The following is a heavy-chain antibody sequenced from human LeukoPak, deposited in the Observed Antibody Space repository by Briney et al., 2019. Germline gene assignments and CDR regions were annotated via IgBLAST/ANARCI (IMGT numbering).Heavy chain of an antibody. J-gene: IGHJ4*02. CDR2: IYPGDSDT. V-gene: IGHV5-51*01. Sequence: GESLKISCKGSGYSFTSYWIGWVRQMPGKGLEWMGIIYPGDSDTRYSPSFQGQVTISADKSISPAYLQWSSLKASDTAMYYCARPGPTYYYDSSGYFYAFDIWGQGALVTVSS. D-gene: IGHD3-22*01. CDR1: GYSFTSYW. CDR3: ARPGPTYYYDSSGYFYAFDI.